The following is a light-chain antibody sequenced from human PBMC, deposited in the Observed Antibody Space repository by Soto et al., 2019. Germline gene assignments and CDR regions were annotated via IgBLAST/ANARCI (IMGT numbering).Light chain of an antibody. CDR1: QSISSY. Sequence: DILMTQSPSSLSASVGDRVTITCRASQSISSYLNWYQQKPGKAPKLLIYAASTLQSGVPTRFSGSGSGTDFTLTISRQHPEDVATYYYQQSYSTPRTFGQGTKVEIK. J-gene: IGKJ1*01. CDR2: AAS. CDR3: QQSYSTPRT. V-gene: IGKV1-39*01.